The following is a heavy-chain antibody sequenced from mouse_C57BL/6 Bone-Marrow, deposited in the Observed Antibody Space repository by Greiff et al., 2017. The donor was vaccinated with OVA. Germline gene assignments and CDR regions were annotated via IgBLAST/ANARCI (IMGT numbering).Heavy chain of an antibody. V-gene: IGHV2-5*01. Sequence: VKLMESGPGLVQPSQSLSITCTVSGFSLTSYGVHWVRQSPGKGLVWLGVIWRGGSTDYNAAFMSRLSITKVNSKSQVFFKMNNLQADDPARYYGAKNDGYDYDWYVDVWGTGTTVTVSS. CDR1: GFSLTSYG. CDR3: AKNDGYDYDWYVDV. J-gene: IGHJ1*03. D-gene: IGHD2-4*01. CDR2: IWRGGST.